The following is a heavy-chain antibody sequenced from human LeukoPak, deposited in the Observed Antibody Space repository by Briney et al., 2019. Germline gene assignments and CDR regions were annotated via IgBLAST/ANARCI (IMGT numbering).Heavy chain of an antibody. CDR3: ARDRREQLVHDYYYGMDV. D-gene: IGHD6-13*01. CDR2: IKQDGSEK. V-gene: IGHV3-7*01. CDR1: GFTFSSYW. Sequence: PGGSLRLSCAASGFTFSSYWMSWVRQAPGKGLEWVANIKQDGSEKYYVDSVKGRFTISRDNAKNSLYLQMNSLRAEDTAVYYCARDRREQLVHDYYYGMDVWGQGTTVTVSS. J-gene: IGHJ6*02.